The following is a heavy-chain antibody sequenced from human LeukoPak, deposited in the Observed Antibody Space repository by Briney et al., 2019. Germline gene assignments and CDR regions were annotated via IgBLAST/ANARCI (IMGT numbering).Heavy chain of an antibody. J-gene: IGHJ6*02. CDR2: IYYSGST. CDR1: GGSISSSSYY. V-gene: IGHV4-39*07. Sequence: SETLSLTCTVSGGSISSSSYYWGWIRQPPGKGLEWIGSIYYSGSTYYNPSLKSRVTISVDTSKNQFSLKLSSVTAADTAVYYCARYRRYCSSTSCYRGYYYYGMDVWGQGTTVTVSS. CDR3: ARYRRYCSSTSCYRGYYYYGMDV. D-gene: IGHD2-2*01.